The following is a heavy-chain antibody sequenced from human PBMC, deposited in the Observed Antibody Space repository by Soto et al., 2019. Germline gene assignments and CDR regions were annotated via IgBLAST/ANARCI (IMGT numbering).Heavy chain of an antibody. Sequence: EVQLLESGGGLVQPGGSLRLSCAASGFTFSSYAMSWVRQAPGKGLEWVSAISGSGGSTYYADSVKGRFTISRDNSKNTLYRQMNSLRSEDTAVYYCAKDPSDSSSWPAPFDYWGQGTLVTVSS. CDR1: GFTFSSYA. J-gene: IGHJ4*02. CDR2: ISGSGGST. V-gene: IGHV3-23*01. D-gene: IGHD6-13*01. CDR3: AKDPSDSSSWPAPFDY.